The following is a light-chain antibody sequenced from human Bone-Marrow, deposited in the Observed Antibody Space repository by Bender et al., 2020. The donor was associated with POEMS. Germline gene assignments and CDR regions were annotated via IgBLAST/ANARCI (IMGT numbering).Light chain of an antibody. CDR1: SSDVGGYDY. J-gene: IGLJ2*01. Sequence: QSALTQPPSASGSPGQSVTISCIGTSSDVGGYDYISWYQHHPGKAPKVMIHDVSNRPSGVPDRFSGSKSGNTASLTISGLQAVDEADYYCSSYAGGYTLAFGGGTKLTVL. CDR3: SSYAGGYTLA. V-gene: IGLV2-11*01. CDR2: DVS.